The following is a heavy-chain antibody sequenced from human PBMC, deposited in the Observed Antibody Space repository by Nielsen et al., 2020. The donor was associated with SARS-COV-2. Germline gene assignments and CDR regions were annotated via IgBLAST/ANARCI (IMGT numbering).Heavy chain of an antibody. V-gene: IGHV3-30*02. J-gene: IGHJ4*02. D-gene: IGHD1-26*01. CDR2: IRYDGSNK. Sequence: GGSLRLSCAASGFTFSSYGMHWVRQAPGKGLEWVAFIRYDGSNKYYADSVKGRFTISRDNSKNTLYLQMNSLRAEDTAVYYCAKGAIVGVRVPDYWGQGTLVTVSS. CDR3: AKGAIVGVRVPDY. CDR1: GFTFSSYG.